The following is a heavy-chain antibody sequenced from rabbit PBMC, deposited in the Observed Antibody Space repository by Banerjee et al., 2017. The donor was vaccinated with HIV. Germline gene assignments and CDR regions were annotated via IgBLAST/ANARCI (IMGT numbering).Heavy chain of an antibody. J-gene: IGHJ4*01. V-gene: IGHV1S47*01. D-gene: IGHD1-1*01. CDR1: GFDFSSYG. Sequence: QEQLVESGGGLVQPGGSLKLSCKASGFDFSSYGVSWVRQAPGKGLEWIGYIDPIFGSTYSANWVNGRFPTTSHNAQNTLYLQLNSLTAADTATYFSCKCESSSGYLAYYFNLWGPGTLVTVS. CDR2: IDPIFGST. CDR3: CKCESSSGYLAYYFNL.